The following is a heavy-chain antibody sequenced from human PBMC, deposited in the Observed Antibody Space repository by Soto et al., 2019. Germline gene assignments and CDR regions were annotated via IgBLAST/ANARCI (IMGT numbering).Heavy chain of an antibody. D-gene: IGHD2-15*01. Sequence: LSHKCSDYSGSLRGYYWSWIRQPPGKGLEWIGEINHSGSTNYNPSLKSRVTISVDKSKNQFSLKLSSVTAADTAVYYCARGRGDCSGGSCYGAAIDVWGQGCMVTVSS. CDR2: INHSGST. V-gene: IGHV4-34*01. CDR3: ARGRGDCSGGSCYGAAIDV. J-gene: IGHJ6*02. CDR1: SGSLRGYY.